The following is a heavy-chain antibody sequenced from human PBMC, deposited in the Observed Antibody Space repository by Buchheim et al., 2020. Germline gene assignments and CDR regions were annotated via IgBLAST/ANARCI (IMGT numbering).Heavy chain of an antibody. Sequence: EVQVVESGGGLVQPGGSLRLSCAASGFTFRNFWMHWVRQAPGKGLVWVSRINEDGSRITHAASVKGRFSISRANAKTMLYLQMNSLRAEDTAVYYCAKDFGGPSDYWGQGTL. CDR1: GFTFRNFW. J-gene: IGHJ4*02. V-gene: IGHV3-74*01. D-gene: IGHD3-16*01. CDR3: AKDFGGPSDY. CDR2: INEDGSRI.